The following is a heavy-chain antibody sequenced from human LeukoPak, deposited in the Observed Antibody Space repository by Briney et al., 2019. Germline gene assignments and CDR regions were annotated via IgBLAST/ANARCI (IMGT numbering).Heavy chain of an antibody. CDR2: IIPIFGTA. CDR1: GGTFSSYA. CDR3: AREAAAEQGFDP. Sequence: ASVKVSCKASGGTFSSYAISWVRQAPGQGLEWMGGIIPIFGTANYAQKLQGRVTITADESTGTAYMELSSLRSEDTAVYYCAREAAAEQGFDPWGQGTLVTVSS. J-gene: IGHJ5*02. V-gene: IGHV1-69*13. D-gene: IGHD6-13*01.